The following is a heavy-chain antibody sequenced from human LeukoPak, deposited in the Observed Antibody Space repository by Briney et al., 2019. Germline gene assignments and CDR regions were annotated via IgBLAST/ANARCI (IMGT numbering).Heavy chain of an antibody. J-gene: IGHJ6*02. CDR3: TRVVDYYDSSGYYYPYYYYYGMDV. V-gene: IGHV3-49*04. CDR1: GFTFGDYA. D-gene: IGHD3-22*01. CDR2: IRSKAYGVTT. Sequence: PGRSLRLSCTASGFTFGDYAMSWVRQAPGKGLEWVGFIRSKAYGVTTEYAASVKGRFTISRDDSKSIAYLQMNSLKTEDTAVYYCTRVVDYYDSSGYYYPYYYYYGMDVWGQGTTVTVSS.